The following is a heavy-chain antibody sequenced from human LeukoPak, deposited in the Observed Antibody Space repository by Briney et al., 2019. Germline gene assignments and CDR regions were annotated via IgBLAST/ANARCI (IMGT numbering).Heavy chain of an antibody. V-gene: IGHV3-30*04. CDR3: AREGAEYYYKTSSWFDP. CDR1: GFTFSSYA. Sequence: GRSLRLSCAASGFTFSSYAMHWVRQAPGKGLEWVAVISYDGSNKYYADSVKGRFTISRDNSKNTLYLQMNSLRAEDTAAYYCAREGAEYYYKTSSWFDPWGQGTLVTVSS. D-gene: IGHD3-10*01. CDR2: ISYDGSNK. J-gene: IGHJ5*02.